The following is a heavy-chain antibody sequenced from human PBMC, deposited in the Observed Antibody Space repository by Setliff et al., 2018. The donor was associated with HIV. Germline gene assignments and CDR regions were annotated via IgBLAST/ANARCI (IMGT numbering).Heavy chain of an antibody. J-gene: IGHJ4*02. Sequence: GGSLRLSCAASGFTFSSYSMNWVRQAQGKGLEWVSYISSSSSYTHYADSVKGRFTISRDNVKNSLYLQMNSLRAEDTAVYYCARERYSGSSTDYWGQGTLVTVSS. D-gene: IGHD1-26*01. V-gene: IGHV3-21*01. CDR1: GFTFSSYS. CDR2: ISSSSSYT. CDR3: ARERYSGSSTDY.